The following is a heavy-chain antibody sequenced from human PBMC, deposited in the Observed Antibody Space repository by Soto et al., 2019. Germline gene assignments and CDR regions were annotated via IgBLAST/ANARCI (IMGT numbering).Heavy chain of an antibody. V-gene: IGHV3-23*01. CDR3: ANHLLYGSGSFHPYYFDY. D-gene: IGHD3-10*01. Sequence: PGGSLRLSCAASGLTFSSYAMSWVRQAPGKRLEWVSFISSSDTKTYYADSVKGRFTISRDNSKNTLYLLLNSLRAEDTAVYYCANHLLYGSGSFHPYYFDYWGQGALVTVSS. CDR2: ISSSDTKT. J-gene: IGHJ4*02. CDR1: GLTFSSYA.